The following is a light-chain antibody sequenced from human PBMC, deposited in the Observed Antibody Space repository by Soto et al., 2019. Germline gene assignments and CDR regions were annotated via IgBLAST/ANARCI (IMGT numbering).Light chain of an antibody. CDR3: QQYGRSGT. V-gene: IGKV3-20*01. Sequence: EIVITQSPSTLSVSPAARALLSCRASQSITTNLVWYQQKPGQAPRLLIYGASNRATGIPDRFSGSGSGTDFTLTISRLEPEDFAVYYCQQYGRSGTFGQGTKVDIK. CDR2: GAS. J-gene: IGKJ1*01. CDR1: QSITTN.